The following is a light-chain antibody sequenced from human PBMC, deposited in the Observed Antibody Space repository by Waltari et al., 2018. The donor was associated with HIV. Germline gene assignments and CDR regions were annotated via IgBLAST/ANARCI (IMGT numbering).Light chain of an antibody. CDR3: QVWDSSSDHYV. CDR2: DDS. J-gene: IGLJ1*01. CDR1: NIGSKR. V-gene: IGLV3-21*02. Sequence: SYVLTQSPSVSVAPGQTARIICGGNNIGSKRVHWYQQRPGQAPVLVVYDDSDRPSGIPERFSGSNSGNTATLTSSRVEAGDEADYYCQVWDSSSDHYVFGTGTKVTVL.